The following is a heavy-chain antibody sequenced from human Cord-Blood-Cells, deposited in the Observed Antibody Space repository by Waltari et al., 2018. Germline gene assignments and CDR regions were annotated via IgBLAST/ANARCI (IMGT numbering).Heavy chain of an antibody. J-gene: IGHJ4*02. CDR2: IRSKANSYAT. Sequence: EVQLVESGGGLVQPGGSLKLSCAASGFTFSGSAMHWVRQASGKGLEWVGRIRSKANSYATAYAASVKGRFTISRDESKNTAYLQMNSLKTEDTAVYYCTHLKTGVDYWGQGTLVTVSS. V-gene: IGHV3-73*02. CDR3: THLKTGVDY. CDR1: GFTFSGSA. D-gene: IGHD3-10*01.